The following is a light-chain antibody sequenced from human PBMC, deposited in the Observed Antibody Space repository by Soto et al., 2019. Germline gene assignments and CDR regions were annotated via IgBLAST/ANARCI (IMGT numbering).Light chain of an antibody. CDR2: GAS. CDR1: QSVSSIY. V-gene: IGKV3-20*01. Sequence: DIVMTQSPATLSVSPGEGATVSCRASQSVSSIYLGWYQQKPGQAPRLLMYGASSRATGIPERFSGSGSGTDFTLTISRLEPEDFAVYYCQQYGSSPRTFGQGTKVDI. CDR3: QQYGSSPRT. J-gene: IGKJ1*01.